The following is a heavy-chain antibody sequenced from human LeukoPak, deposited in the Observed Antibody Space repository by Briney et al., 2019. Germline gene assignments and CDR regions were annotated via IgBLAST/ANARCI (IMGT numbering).Heavy chain of an antibody. D-gene: IGHD2-15*01. CDR2: IYYSGST. Sequence: SETLSLTCTVSGGSISSSSYYWGWIRQPPGKGLEWIGSIYYSGSTYYNPSLKSRVTISVDTSKNQFSLKLSSVTAADTAVYYCASLPVGYAFDIWGQGTRVTVSS. CDR3: ASLPVGYAFDI. CDR1: GGSISSSSYY. J-gene: IGHJ3*02. V-gene: IGHV4-39*01.